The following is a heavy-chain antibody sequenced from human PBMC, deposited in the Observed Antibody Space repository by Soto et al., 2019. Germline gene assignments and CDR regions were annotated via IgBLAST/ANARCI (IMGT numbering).Heavy chain of an antibody. D-gene: IGHD3-9*01. V-gene: IGHV3-72*01. CDR2: IRNKANSYTA. CDR3: VRAGTGYQLDY. Sequence: ASGKGLEWVGRIRNKANSYTAEYAASVKGRFTISRDDSKNALYLQMNSLKIEDTALYYCVRAGTGYQLDYWGQGTLVTVSS. J-gene: IGHJ4*02.